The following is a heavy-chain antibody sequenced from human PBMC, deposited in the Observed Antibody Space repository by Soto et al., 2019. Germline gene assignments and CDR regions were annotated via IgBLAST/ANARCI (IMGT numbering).Heavy chain of an antibody. J-gene: IGHJ4*02. Sequence: SETLSLTCTVSGGSFKRGSYSWSWIRQPPGKGLEWIGYVYHTGRTSYNPSLKSRVSISMDTSKNQFSLNLDSATAADTAVYFCARDFAYFDSWGQGTLVTVSS. D-gene: IGHD3-3*01. CDR1: GGSFKRGSYS. CDR3: ARDFAYFDS. V-gene: IGHV4-61*01. CDR2: VYHTGRT.